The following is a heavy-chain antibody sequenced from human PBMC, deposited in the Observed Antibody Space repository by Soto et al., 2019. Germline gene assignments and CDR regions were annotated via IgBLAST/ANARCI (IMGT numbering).Heavy chain of an antibody. J-gene: IGHJ4*02. Sequence: PGGSLRLSCAASGFTFSSHELSCVRQAPCKGLEWLAFISYDGGIKYHADSVTGRFIISRDNSKNTLFLQMNNLRAEDTAVYYCARDRTDNYWIDYWGQGALVTVSS. CDR2: ISYDGGIK. D-gene: IGHD1-1*01. V-gene: IGHV3-30-3*01. CDR3: ARDRTDNYWIDY. CDR1: GFTFSSHE.